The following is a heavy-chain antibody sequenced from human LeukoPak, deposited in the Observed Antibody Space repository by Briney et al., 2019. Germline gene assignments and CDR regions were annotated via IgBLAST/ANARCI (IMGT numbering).Heavy chain of an antibody. CDR2: IVVGSGNT. CDR3: AAQPLLYSNYGDFDY. CDR1: GFTFTSSA. D-gene: IGHD4-11*01. V-gene: IGHV1-58*01. J-gene: IGHJ4*02. Sequence: SVKVSCNASGFTFTSSAVQWVRQARGQRLEWIGWIVVGSGNTNYAQKFQERVTITRDMSTSTAYMELSSLRSEDTAVYYCAAQPLLYSNYGDFDYWGQGTLVTVSS.